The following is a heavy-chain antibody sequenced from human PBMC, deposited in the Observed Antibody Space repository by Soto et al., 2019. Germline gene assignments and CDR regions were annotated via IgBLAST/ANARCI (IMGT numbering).Heavy chain of an antibody. CDR2: ISAYDGYT. CDR3: ARGGFYDSSGARNYYYYGMNV. Sequence: GASVKVSCKASGYTFTSYAMHWARQAPGQRLEWMGWISAYDGYTNYAQILQGRVSMTTDTSTKTAYMELRSLRSDDTAMYYCARGGFYDSSGARNYYYYGMNVWGQGTTVTVSS. J-gene: IGHJ6*02. CDR1: GYTFTSYA. D-gene: IGHD3-22*01. V-gene: IGHV1-18*01.